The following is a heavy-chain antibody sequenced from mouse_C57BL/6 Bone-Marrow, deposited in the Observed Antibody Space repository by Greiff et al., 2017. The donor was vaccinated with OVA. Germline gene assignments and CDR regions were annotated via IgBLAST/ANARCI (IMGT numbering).Heavy chain of an antibody. CDR3: ARGTTVVARGYFDY. V-gene: IGHV1-80*01. J-gene: IGHJ2*01. CDR1: GYAFSSYW. D-gene: IGHD1-1*01. CDR2: IYPGDGDT. Sequence: QVQLKQSGAELVKPGASVKISCKASGYAFSSYWMNWVKQRPGKGLEWIGQIYPGDGDTNYNGKFKGKATLTADKSSSTAYMQLSSLTSEDSAVYFCARGTTVVARGYFDYWGQGTTLTVSS.